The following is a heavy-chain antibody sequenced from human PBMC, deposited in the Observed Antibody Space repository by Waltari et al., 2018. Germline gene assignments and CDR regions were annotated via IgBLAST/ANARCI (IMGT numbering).Heavy chain of an antibody. CDR3: ARGRVYCSSTSCYTGYFDY. D-gene: IGHD2-2*01. Sequence: QVQLQQWGAGLLKPSETLSLTCAVYGGSFSGYYWSWIRQPPGKGLEWIGEINHSGSTNYNPSLKSRVTISVDTSKNQFSLKLSSVTAADTAVYYCARGRVYCSSTSCYTGYFDYWGQGTLVTVSS. V-gene: IGHV4-34*01. CDR1: GGSFSGYY. J-gene: IGHJ4*02. CDR2: INHSGST.